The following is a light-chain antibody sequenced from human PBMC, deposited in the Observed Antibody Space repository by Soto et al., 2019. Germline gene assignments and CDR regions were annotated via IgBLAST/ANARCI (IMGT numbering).Light chain of an antibody. J-gene: IGKJ4*01. V-gene: IGKV1-12*02. CDR2: SAS. Sequence: DIPMTQSPSSVSASVGDRVTITCRASQDIYNWLAWYQQKPGKAPKLLIYSASNLQTGVPSRFSGSRSGTDFTLTITNLQPKDFAMYYCQQASSFSSTFGGGTRVEIK. CDR1: QDIYNW. CDR3: QQASSFSST.